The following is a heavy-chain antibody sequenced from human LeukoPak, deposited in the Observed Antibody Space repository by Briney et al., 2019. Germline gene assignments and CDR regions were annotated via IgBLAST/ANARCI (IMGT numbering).Heavy chain of an antibody. J-gene: IGHJ5*02. V-gene: IGHV3-49*02. CDR3: TRGISPPLVPAALGGYWLDP. CDR2: IRSKAYGGTT. D-gene: IGHD2-2*01. Sequence: SWVRQPPGKGLEWVGFIRSKAYGGTTEYAASVKGRFTISRDDSKSIAYLQMNSLKTEDTAVYYCTRGISPPLVPAALGGYWLDPWGQGTLVIVSS.